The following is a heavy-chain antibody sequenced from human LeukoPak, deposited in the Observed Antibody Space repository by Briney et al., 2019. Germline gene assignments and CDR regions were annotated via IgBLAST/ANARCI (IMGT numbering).Heavy chain of an antibody. CDR3: ARDLWSRGGFDP. V-gene: IGHV4-59*01. Sequence: SETLSLTCTVSGGSISSYYWSWIRQPPGKGLEWIGYIYYSGSTNYNPSLKSRVTISVDTSKNQFSLKLSSVTAADTAVYYCARDLWSRGGFDPWGQGTLVTVSS. D-gene: IGHD2-21*01. J-gene: IGHJ5*02. CDR1: GGSISSYY. CDR2: IYYSGST.